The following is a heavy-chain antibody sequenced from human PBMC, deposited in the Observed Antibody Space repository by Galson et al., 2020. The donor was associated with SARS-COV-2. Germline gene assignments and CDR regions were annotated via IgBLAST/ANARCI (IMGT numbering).Heavy chain of an antibody. J-gene: IGHJ3*01. D-gene: IGHD2-21*01. Sequence: SETLSLTCGVSGGSISSTNDHWNWIRQPAGKGLEWIGRIHTSGKTTYNSSLKSRVSISLDTSKNQFSLNLTSVTAADTAAYYCARDPARGDGEGLDVWGQGTVVTVSS. V-gene: IGHV4-61*02. CDR1: GGSISSTNDH. CDR3: ARDPARGDGEGLDV. CDR2: IHTSGKT.